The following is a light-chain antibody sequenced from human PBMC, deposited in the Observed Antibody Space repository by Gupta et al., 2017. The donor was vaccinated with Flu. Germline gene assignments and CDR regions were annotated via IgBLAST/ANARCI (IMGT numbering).Light chain of an antibody. J-gene: IGKJ1*01. CDR3: QHRDSTPRT. CDR2: AAS. Sequence: DIQMTQSPSSLSASVGDRVTITCRASQSISSYLNWYQQKPGKAPKLLIYAASSVQSGVPSRFSGSGSGTDFTLTISRRQPEDFATYYCQHRDSTPRTFGQGTKVEIK. CDR1: QSISSY. V-gene: IGKV1-39*01.